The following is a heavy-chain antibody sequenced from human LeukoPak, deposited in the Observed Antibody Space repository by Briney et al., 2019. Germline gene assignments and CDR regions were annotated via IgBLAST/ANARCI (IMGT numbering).Heavy chain of an antibody. CDR2: IIPIFGTA. Sequence: ASVKVSCKASGGTSSSYAISWVRQAPGQGLEWMGGIIPIFGTANYAQKFQGRVTITADESTSTAYMELSSLRSEDTAVYYCARATMVRGVIPIQSYYFDYWGQGTLVTVSS. V-gene: IGHV1-69*13. CDR3: ARATMVRGVIPIQSYYFDY. D-gene: IGHD3-10*01. J-gene: IGHJ4*02. CDR1: GGTSSSYA.